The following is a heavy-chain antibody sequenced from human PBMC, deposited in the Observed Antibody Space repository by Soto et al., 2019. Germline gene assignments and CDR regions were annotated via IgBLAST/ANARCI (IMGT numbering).Heavy chain of an antibody. CDR3: VRSPLVILNHLES. CDR2: IFPLTDIP. CDR1: GGTFRNYP. V-gene: IGHV1-69*02. J-gene: IGHJ4*02. D-gene: IGHD3-10*01. Sequence: QVQLVQSGTEVKKPGSSVKVSCKASGGTFRNYPINWVRQAPGQGLEWMGSIFPLTDIPDYAQNFQASPTXXXHXXMSTAHMERSCPTPDYTPMYFRVRSPLVILNHLESWGQGPLIPVSS.